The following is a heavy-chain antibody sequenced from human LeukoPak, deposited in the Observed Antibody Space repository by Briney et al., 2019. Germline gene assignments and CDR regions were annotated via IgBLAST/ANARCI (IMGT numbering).Heavy chain of an antibody. Sequence: PGGSLRLSCAVSGFRFNSHYMHWVRQAPNKGLEWVAVAPHDRSSPSHAASVNGRFTISRDNAKNSLYLQMNSLRAEDTAVYYCARDLYRIVVVPHYFDYWGQGTLVTVSS. V-gene: IGHV3-30*03. CDR2: APHDRSSP. CDR1: GFRFNSHY. D-gene: IGHD3-22*01. CDR3: ARDLYRIVVVPHYFDY. J-gene: IGHJ4*02.